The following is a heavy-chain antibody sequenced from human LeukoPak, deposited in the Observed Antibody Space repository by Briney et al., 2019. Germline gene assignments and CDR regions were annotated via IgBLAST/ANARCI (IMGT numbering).Heavy chain of an antibody. V-gene: IGHV3-23*01. CDR1: GFTFSDYA. CDR2: ISGSSGRT. J-gene: IGHJ4*02. Sequence: PGGSLSLSCAASGFTFSDYAMFWVRQAPGKGLEWVSTISGSSGRTYYTDSVKGRFAISRDDSKDTLYLQMNSLRAEDTAVYYCAKATAEFSSRCPDYWGQGTLVTVSS. D-gene: IGHD2-2*01. CDR3: AKATAEFSSRCPDY.